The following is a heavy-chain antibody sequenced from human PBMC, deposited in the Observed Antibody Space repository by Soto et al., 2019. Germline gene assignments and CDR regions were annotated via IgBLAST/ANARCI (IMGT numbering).Heavy chain of an antibody. CDR2: IWYDGSNK. CDR3: ARDGDILTPPRHYGMDV. D-gene: IGHD3-9*01. Sequence: GGSLRLSCAASGFTFSSYGMHWFRQAPGKGLEWVAVIWYDGSNKYYADSVKGRFTISRDNSKNTLYLQMNSLRAEDTAVYYCARDGDILTPPRHYGMDVWGQGTTVTVSS. V-gene: IGHV3-33*01. J-gene: IGHJ6*02. CDR1: GFTFSSYG.